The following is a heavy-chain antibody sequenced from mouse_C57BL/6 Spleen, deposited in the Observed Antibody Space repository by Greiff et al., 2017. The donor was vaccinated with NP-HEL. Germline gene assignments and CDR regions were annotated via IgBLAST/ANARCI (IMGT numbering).Heavy chain of an antibody. CDR2: IDPEDGET. D-gene: IGHD1-1*01. CDR3: ARGPPTVYFDY. J-gene: IGHJ2*01. Sequence: VQLQQSGAELVKPGASVKLSCTASGFNLKDYYMHWVKQRTEQGLEWIGRIDPEDGETKYAPKFQGKATITAATASNTAYRPLSSLTSEDTAVYYCARGPPTVYFDYWGQGTTLTGSS. V-gene: IGHV14-2*01. CDR1: GFNLKDYY.